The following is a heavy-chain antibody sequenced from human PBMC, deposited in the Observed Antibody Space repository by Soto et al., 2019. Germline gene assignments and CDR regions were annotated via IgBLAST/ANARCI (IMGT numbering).Heavy chain of an antibody. CDR3: AKDGGSVCSGGTCYFQAPDY. CDR1: GGTFSSYA. Sequence: SVKVSCKASGGTFSSYAISWVRQAPGQGLEWMGGIIPIFGTANYAQKFQGRVTITADESTSTAYMELSSLRSEDTALYYCAKDGGSVCSGGTCYFQAPDYWGQGTLVTVSS. D-gene: IGHD2-8*02. V-gene: IGHV1-69*13. CDR2: IIPIFGTA. J-gene: IGHJ4*02.